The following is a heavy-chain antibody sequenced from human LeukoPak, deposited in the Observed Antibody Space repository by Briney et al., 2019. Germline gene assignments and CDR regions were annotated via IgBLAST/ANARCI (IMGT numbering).Heavy chain of an antibody. CDR3: VYGYNLQY. D-gene: IGHD4-17*01. V-gene: IGHV3-23*01. Sequence: PGGSLRLSCAASGFTFSNYAMSWVRQAPGKGLEWVSSISGSGGSTYYADSVKGRFTISRDNSRNTLYLQMDSLRAEDTAIYYCVYGYNLQYWGQGTLVTVSS. CDR1: GFTFSNYA. CDR2: ISGSGGST. J-gene: IGHJ4*02.